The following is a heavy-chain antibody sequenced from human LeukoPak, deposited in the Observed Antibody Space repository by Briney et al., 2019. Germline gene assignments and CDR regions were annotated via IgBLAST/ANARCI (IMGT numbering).Heavy chain of an antibody. CDR3: ARAKGYYGSSGYRNDGTFDY. J-gene: IGHJ4*02. Sequence: GASVKVSCKASGYTFTGYYMHWVRQAPGQGLEWMGWINPNSGGTNYAQKFQGRVTMTRDTSISTAYMELSSLRPDDTAVYYCARAKGYYGSSGYRNDGTFDYWGQGTLVTVSS. CDR2: INPNSGGT. D-gene: IGHD3-22*01. V-gene: IGHV1-2*02. CDR1: GYTFTGYY.